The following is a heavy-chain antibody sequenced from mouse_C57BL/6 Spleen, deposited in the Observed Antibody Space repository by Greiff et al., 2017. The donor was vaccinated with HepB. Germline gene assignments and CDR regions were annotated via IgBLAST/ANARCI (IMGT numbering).Heavy chain of an antibody. J-gene: IGHJ3*01. CDR2: IRNKANNHAT. V-gene: IGHV6-6*01. CDR1: GFTFSDAW. CDR3: TASYYYGSSSWFAY. D-gene: IGHD1-1*01. Sequence: EVKLVESGGGLVQPGGSMKLSCAASGFTFSDAWMDWVRQSPEKGLEWVAEIRNKANNHATYYAESVKGRFTISRVDSKSSVYLQTNSLRAEDTGIYYCTASYYYGSSSWFAYWGQGTLVTVSA.